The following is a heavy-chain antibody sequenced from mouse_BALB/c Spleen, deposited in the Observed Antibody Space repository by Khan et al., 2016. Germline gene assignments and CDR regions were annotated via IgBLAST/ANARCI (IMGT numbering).Heavy chain of an antibody. CDR3: ARAGYYGYLAY. CDR2: INPDSRTI. CDR1: GFDFRRYW. D-gene: IGHD1-1*01. V-gene: IGHV4-1*02. Sequence: EVKLLESGGGLVQPGGSLKLSCAASGFDFRRYWMSWVRQAPGKGLEWIGEINPDSRTINYSPSLKDKFTISRDNAKSTLYLPMSKVRSEDTALYYCARAGYYGYLAYWGQGTLVSVSA. J-gene: IGHJ3*01.